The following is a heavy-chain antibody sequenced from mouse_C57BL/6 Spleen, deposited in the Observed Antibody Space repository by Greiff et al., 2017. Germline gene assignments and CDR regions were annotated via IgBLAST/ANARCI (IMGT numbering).Heavy chain of an antibody. V-gene: IGHV1-64*01. CDR3: SRSGYYAMDY. D-gene: IGHD4-1*01. CDR1: GYTFTSYW. Sequence: QVQLQQPGAELVKPGASVKLSCKASGYTFTSYWMHWVKQRPGQGLEWIGMIHPNSGSTNYNEKFKSKATLTVDKSSSTAYMQLSSLTSEASAVYYCSRSGYYAMDYWGQGTSVTVSS. J-gene: IGHJ4*01. CDR2: IHPNSGST.